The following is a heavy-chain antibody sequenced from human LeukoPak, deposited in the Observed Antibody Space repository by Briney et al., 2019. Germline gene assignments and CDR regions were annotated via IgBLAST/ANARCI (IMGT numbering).Heavy chain of an antibody. CDR1: GYTFTGYY. J-gene: IGHJ2*01. D-gene: IGHD1-26*01. V-gene: IGHV1-2*02. CDR2: INPNSGGT. CDR3: ARVWWDLAWYFDL. Sequence: ASVKVSCKASGYTFTGYYMHWVRQAPGQGLEWMGWINPNSGGTNYAQKFQGRVTITRDTSISTAYMELSRLRSDDTAVYYCARVWWDLAWYFDLWGRGTLVTVSS.